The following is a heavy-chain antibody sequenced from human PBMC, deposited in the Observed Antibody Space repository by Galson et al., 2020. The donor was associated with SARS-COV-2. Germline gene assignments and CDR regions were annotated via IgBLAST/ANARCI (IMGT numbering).Heavy chain of an antibody. V-gene: IGHV4-34*01. Sequence: SQASETLSLTCAVYGGSFSGHYWNWIRQSPGKGLQWIGEINHSGSTEYVSSLKSRVTMSVDRSKNQFSLRLRSVTAADTAVYYCVRGSRPPVVSVFIGGPNNFDYWSQGTLVTVSS. CDR1: GGSFSGHY. CDR3: VRGSRPPVVSVFIGGPNNFDY. J-gene: IGHJ4*02. D-gene: IGHD2-15*01. CDR2: INHSGST.